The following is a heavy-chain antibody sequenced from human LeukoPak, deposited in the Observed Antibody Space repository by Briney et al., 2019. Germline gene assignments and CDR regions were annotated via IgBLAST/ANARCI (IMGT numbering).Heavy chain of an antibody. J-gene: IGHJ4*02. D-gene: IGHD1-26*01. CDR3: AKIGSSHDFDY. CDR2: INPNSGAT. Sequence: ASVKVSCKASGGTFSSYAISWVRQAPGQGLEWMGRINPNSGATDYAQKFQGRVTMTRDTSISTAYMELSSLKPDDTAVYYCAKIGSSHDFDYWGQGTLITVSS. CDR1: GGTFSSYA. V-gene: IGHV1-2*06.